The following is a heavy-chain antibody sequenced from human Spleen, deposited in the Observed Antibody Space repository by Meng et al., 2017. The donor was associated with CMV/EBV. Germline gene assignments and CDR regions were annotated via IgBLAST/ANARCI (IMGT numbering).Heavy chain of an antibody. J-gene: IGHJ1*01. CDR1: AGTFISYA. D-gene: IGHD6-6*01. V-gene: IGHV1-69*05. Sequence: SVKVSCKASAGTFISYAISWVRQAPGQGLEWMGGNIPIFGTANYAQKFQGRVTITTDESTSTAYMELSSLRSEDTAVYYCARDRIAARPSGFFPGVAQEYFQHWGQGTLVTVSS. CDR3: ARDRIAARPSGFFPGVAQEYFQH. CDR2: NIPIFGTA.